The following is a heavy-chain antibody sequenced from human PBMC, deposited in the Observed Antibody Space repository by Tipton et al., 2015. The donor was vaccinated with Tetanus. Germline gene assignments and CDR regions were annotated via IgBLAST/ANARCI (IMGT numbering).Heavy chain of an antibody. Sequence: LRLSCTVSGGSVRSGSYSWNWIRQPPGKGLEWLAYVSYSGRTNSNYSPKSRITVSQDTSKNQFSLRLGSVTAADTAMYYCAREPAATGTSLFDYWGQGALVTVSS. J-gene: IGHJ4*02. D-gene: IGHD6-13*01. CDR1: GGSVRSGSYS. CDR2: VSYSGRT. CDR3: AREPAATGTSLFDY. V-gene: IGHV4-61*01.